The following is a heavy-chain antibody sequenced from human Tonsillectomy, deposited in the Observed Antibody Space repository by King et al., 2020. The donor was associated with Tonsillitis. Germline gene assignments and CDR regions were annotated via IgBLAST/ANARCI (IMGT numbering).Heavy chain of an antibody. CDR1: GGSISGGNYF. CDR3: GGYEGGVFDP. Sequence: VQLQESGPGLVKPSQTLSLTCTVSGGSISGGNYFWGWIRQPPGKGLEWIGYIYYSGNTYYNPSLKSRLTIPEDASKNQFSLKLSSVPAPDTAVYYCGGYEGGVFDPWGQGTLVTVSS. CDR2: IYYSGNT. D-gene: IGHD2-15*01. V-gene: IGHV4-31*03. J-gene: IGHJ5*02.